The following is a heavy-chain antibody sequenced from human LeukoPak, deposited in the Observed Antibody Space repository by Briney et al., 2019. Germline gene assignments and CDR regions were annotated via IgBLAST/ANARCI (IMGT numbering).Heavy chain of an antibody. CDR3: ARDPGSGYFL. D-gene: IGHD3-3*01. V-gene: IGHV3-21*01. Sequence: ETLSLTCIVSGASVSSGDHHWSWVRQAPGKGLEWVSSISSSSSYIYYADSVKGRFTISRDNAKNSLYLQMNSLRAEDTAVYYCARDPGSGYFLWGQGTTVTVSS. CDR2: ISSSSSYI. CDR1: GASVSSGDHH. J-gene: IGHJ6*02.